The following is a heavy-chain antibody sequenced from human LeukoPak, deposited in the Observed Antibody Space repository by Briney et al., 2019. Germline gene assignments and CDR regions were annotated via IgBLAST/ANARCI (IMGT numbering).Heavy chain of an antibody. Sequence: ASMKVSCKASGYTFTSYDINWVRQATGRGLEWMGWMNPNSGNTGYAQKFQGRVTITRNTSISTAYMELSSLRSEDTAVYYCARGGRITLFGVVIKHYFDYWGQGTLVTVSS. J-gene: IGHJ4*02. CDR2: MNPNSGNT. D-gene: IGHD3-3*01. CDR3: ARGGRITLFGVVIKHYFDY. V-gene: IGHV1-8*03. CDR1: GYTFTSYD.